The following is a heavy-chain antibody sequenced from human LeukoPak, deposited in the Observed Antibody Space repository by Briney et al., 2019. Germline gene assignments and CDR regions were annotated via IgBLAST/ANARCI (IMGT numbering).Heavy chain of an antibody. Sequence: ASVKVSCKASGYTFTSYYMHWVRQAPGQGLEWMGIINPSGGSTSYAQKFQGRVTMTRDTSTSTVYMELSSLRSEDTAVYYCARDIWSGFGEPYWFDHWGQGTLVTVSS. V-gene: IGHV1-46*01. CDR3: ARDIWSGFGEPYWFDH. CDR1: GYTFTSYY. CDR2: INPSGGST. D-gene: IGHD3-10*01. J-gene: IGHJ5*02.